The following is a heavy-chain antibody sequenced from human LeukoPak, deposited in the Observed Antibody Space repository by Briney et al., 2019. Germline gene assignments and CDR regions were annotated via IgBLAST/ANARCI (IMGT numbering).Heavy chain of an antibody. D-gene: IGHD5-12*01. V-gene: IGHV3-30*18. CDR2: ISYDGSNK. Sequence: GGSLRLSCAASGFTFSSYGMHWVRQAPGKGLEWVAVISYDGSNKYYADSVKGRFTISRDNSKNTLYLQMNSLRAEDTAVYYCAKDEGWLRSYYYFDYWGQGTLVTVSS. J-gene: IGHJ4*02. CDR1: GFTFSSYG. CDR3: AKDEGWLRSYYYFDY.